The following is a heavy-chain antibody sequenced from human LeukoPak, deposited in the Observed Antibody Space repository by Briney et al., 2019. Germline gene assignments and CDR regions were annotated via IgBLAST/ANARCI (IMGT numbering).Heavy chain of an antibody. D-gene: IGHD3-22*01. CDR3: AKDSYYDTSGYEFDY. Sequence: PGGSLRLSCAASEFAFSNYAMNWVRQAPGKGLEWVSGISGSGGTTYYADSVKGRFTMSRDNSKNTLYLQMNSLRAEDTAVYYCAKDSYYDTSGYEFDYWGQGILVTVSS. CDR2: ISGSGGTT. J-gene: IGHJ4*02. V-gene: IGHV3-23*01. CDR1: EFAFSNYA.